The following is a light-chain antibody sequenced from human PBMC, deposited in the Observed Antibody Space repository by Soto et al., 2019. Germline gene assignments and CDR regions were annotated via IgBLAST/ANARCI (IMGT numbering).Light chain of an antibody. CDR1: SSDVGGYNY. Sequence: QSALTQPASVSGSPGQSITISCTGTSSDVGGYNYVSWYQQHPGKAPKLLIYEVSNRPSGISNRFSGSKSGDTASLTISGLQAEDEADYHCGSYSSSSAYYVFGTGTKLTVL. V-gene: IGLV2-14*01. CDR2: EVS. CDR3: GSYSSSSAYYV. J-gene: IGLJ1*01.